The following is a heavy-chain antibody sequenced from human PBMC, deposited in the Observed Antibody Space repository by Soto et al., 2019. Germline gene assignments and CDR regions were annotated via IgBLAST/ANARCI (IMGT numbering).Heavy chain of an antibody. Sequence: SQTLSLTCAISGDSVSSNSAAWNWIRQSPSRGLEWLGRTYYRSKWYNDYAVSVKSRITINPDTSKNQFSLQLNSVTPEDTAVYYCAGHRVQNYYDSSGYYPSDAFDIWGQGTMVTVSS. D-gene: IGHD3-22*01. CDR3: AGHRVQNYYDSSGYYPSDAFDI. CDR1: GDSVSSNSAA. J-gene: IGHJ3*02. CDR2: TYYRSKWYN. V-gene: IGHV6-1*01.